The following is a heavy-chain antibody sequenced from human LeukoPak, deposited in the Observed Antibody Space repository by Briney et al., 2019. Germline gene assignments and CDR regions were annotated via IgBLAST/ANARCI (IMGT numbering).Heavy chain of an antibody. Sequence: ASVKVSCKASGYTFTGYYMHWVRQAPGQGLEWMGWINPNSGVTHYAQKFQGRVTMTSDTSISPAYMELSRLRSDDTAVYYCARDGIYGSGSYYEISWFDPWGQGTLVTVSS. D-gene: IGHD3-10*01. CDR2: INPNSGVT. J-gene: IGHJ5*02. V-gene: IGHV1-2*02. CDR1: GYTFTGYY. CDR3: ARDGIYGSGSYYEISWFDP.